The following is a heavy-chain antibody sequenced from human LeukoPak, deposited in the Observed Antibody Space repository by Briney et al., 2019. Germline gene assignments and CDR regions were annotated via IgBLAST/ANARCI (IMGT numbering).Heavy chain of an antibody. Sequence: GGSLRLSCAASGFTFSSYAMHWVRQAPGKGLEWVAVISYDGSNKYYADSVKGRFTISRDNSKNTLYLQMNSLRAEDTAVYYCARGRGVGFDYWGQGTLVTVSS. J-gene: IGHJ4*02. CDR1: GFTFSSYA. CDR2: ISYDGSNK. D-gene: IGHD1-26*01. V-gene: IGHV3-30-3*01. CDR3: ARGRGVGFDY.